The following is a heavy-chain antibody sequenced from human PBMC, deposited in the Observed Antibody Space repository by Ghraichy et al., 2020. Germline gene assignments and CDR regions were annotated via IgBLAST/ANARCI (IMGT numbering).Heavy chain of an antibody. V-gene: IGHV4-34*01. J-gene: IGHJ4*02. CDR1: GGSFSGYY. D-gene: IGHD3-10*01. CDR2: INHSGST. CDR3: AVKRVRGVIIPV. Sequence: SETLSLTCAVYGGSFSGYYWSWIRQPPGKGLEWIGEINHSGSTNYNPSLKSRVTISVDTSKNQFSLKLSSVTAADTAVYYCAVKRVRGVIIPVWGQGTLVTVSS.